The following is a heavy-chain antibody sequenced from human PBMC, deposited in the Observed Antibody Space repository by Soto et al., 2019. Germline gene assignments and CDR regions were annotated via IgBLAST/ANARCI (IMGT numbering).Heavy chain of an antibody. CDR2: IYYSGST. J-gene: IGHJ4*02. CDR3: ARHGGTYSSSWHFDY. D-gene: IGHD6-13*01. Sequence: QLQLQESGPGLVKPSETLSLTCTVSGGSISSSSYYWGWIRQPPGKGLEWIGSIYYSGSTYYNPSLKSRVTIXXDXSMXQFSLKLSSVTAADTAVYYCARHGGTYSSSWHFDYWGQGTLVTVSS. V-gene: IGHV4-39*01. CDR1: GGSISSSSYY.